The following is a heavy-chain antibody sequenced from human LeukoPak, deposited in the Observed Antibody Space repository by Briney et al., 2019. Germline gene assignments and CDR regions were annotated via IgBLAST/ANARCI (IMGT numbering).Heavy chain of an antibody. CDR3: EKDQPDVGTTAWFFDY. Sequence: GGSLRLSCAASAFTFGSYGIHWVRQAPGKGLEWVAYIRNDGSTKYYTDSVKGRFTISRDNSRATLYLQINSLRAEDTAVYYCEKDQPDVGTTAWFFDYWGQGTLVTVSS. CDR1: AFTFGSYG. J-gene: IGHJ4*02. D-gene: IGHD1-26*01. CDR2: IRNDGSTK. V-gene: IGHV3-30*02.